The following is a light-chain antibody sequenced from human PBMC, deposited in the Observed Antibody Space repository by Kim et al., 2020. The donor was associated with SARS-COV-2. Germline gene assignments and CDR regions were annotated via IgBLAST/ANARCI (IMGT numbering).Light chain of an antibody. CDR3: MQGRHWPYT. CDR2: QVS. J-gene: IGKJ2*01. Sequence: QPATISCKSSQSLEKYGGNTYLNWFQQMPGQCPRRLIYQVSKRDSGVPDRFSGGGSGTDFTLKISRVEAEDVGIYYCMQGRHWPYTFGQGTKLEI. CDR1: QSLEKYGGNTY. V-gene: IGKV2-30*01.